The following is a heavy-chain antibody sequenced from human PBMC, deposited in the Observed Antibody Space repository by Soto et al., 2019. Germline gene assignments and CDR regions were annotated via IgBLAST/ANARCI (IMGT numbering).Heavy chain of an antibody. CDR3: ASGNCGYICYHDY. CDR2: ISAYNGNT. D-gene: IGHD5-12*01. V-gene: IGHV1-18*01. J-gene: IGHJ4*02. CDR1: GYTFTSYG. Sequence: ASVKVSCKASGYTFTSYGISWVRQAPGQGLEWMGWISAYNGNTKYAQKLQGRVTMTTDTSASTAYMELSSLTSDDTAVYYCASGNCGYICYHDYWGQGTLVTVSS.